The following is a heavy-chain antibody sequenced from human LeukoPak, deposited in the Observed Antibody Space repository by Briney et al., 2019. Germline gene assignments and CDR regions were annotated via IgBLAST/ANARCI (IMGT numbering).Heavy chain of an antibody. CDR3: AREGYGSASYYFDY. CDR1: GFTFSSYA. D-gene: IGHD3-10*01. V-gene: IGHV3-21*04. Sequence: PGGSLRLSCAASGFTFSSYAMSWVRQAPGKGLEWVSSISSTSSYIYYADSVKGRFTISRDNAQNSLYLQMNSLRAEDTALYYCAREGYGSASYYFDYWGQGTLVTVSS. J-gene: IGHJ4*02. CDR2: ISSTSSYI.